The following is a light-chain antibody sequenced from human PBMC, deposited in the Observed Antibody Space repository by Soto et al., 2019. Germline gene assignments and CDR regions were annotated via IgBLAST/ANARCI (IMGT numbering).Light chain of an antibody. CDR3: QQYGRSPNT. Sequence: EVVLTLSPGTLSLSPGERATLSCRASQSVSSTYLAWYQQKPGQSPRLLIYSTSSRATGIPDRFSGSGSGTDFTLTISRLEPEDFAVYYCQQYGRSPNTFGQGTKLEI. J-gene: IGKJ2*01. V-gene: IGKV3-20*01. CDR1: QSVSSTY. CDR2: STS.